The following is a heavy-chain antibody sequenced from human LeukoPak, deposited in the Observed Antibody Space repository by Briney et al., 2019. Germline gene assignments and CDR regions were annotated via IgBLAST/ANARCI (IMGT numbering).Heavy chain of an antibody. CDR3: ARPRDPYYYYYGMDV. V-gene: IGHV1-69*04. CDR2: IIPILGIA. J-gene: IGHJ6*02. Sequence: ASVRVSCKASGGTFSSYAISWVRQAPGQGLEWMGRIIPILGIANYAQKFQGRVTITADKSTSTAYMELSSLRSEDTAVYCCARPRDPYYYYYGMDVWGQGTTVTVSS. CDR1: GGTFSSYA.